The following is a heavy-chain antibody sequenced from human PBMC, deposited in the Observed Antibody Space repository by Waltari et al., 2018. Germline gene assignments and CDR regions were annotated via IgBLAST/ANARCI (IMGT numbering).Heavy chain of an antibody. CDR2: VSYSVTT. CDR1: GVSITSNRHY. J-gene: IGHJ3*01. D-gene: IGHD5-12*01. V-gene: IGHV4-39*01. CDR3: ATYIGASVGTAAFDV. Sequence: QLQLQESGPRLVRPSETLSLICRVSGVSITSNRHYWAWLRQSPGQGLEWIGTVSYSVTTYIGPSLKSRVSVSRDTSKNQVSLILGSVTAADMAVYYCATYIGASVGTAAFDVWGQGTMVTVSS.